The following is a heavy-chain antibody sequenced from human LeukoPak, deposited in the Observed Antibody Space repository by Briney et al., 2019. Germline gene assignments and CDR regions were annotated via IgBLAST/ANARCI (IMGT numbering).Heavy chain of an antibody. D-gene: IGHD3-22*01. V-gene: IGHV3-15*07. J-gene: IGHJ4*02. CDR2: IKSKTAGGTT. CDR1: GLTLINSW. Sequence: LGGSLSFSCAVPGLTLINSWMNWVRQPQGKGLGGVGRIKSKTAGGTTDFAAPVKGRFSISRDDSQNMLYLQMNSLTSEDSAVYYCAQGSGQYYEYWGQGTLVTVSS. CDR3: AQGSGQYYEY.